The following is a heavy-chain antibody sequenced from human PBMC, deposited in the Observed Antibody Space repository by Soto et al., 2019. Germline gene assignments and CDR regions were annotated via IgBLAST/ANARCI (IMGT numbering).Heavy chain of an antibody. V-gene: IGHV4-39*07. CDR1: GGPVGYTSFY. CDR2: VHHSVTT. J-gene: IGHJ4*02. Sequence: SETLSLTCDVSGGPVGYTSFYWGWLRQSPGKGLEWIGSVHHSVTTYYNPSLKGRVTISMDTSKNQFSLRLISVSAADTAIYFFAREGNLGRWLQPLDFRGQGTLVTVSS. D-gene: IGHD5-12*01. CDR3: AREGNLGRWLQPLDF.